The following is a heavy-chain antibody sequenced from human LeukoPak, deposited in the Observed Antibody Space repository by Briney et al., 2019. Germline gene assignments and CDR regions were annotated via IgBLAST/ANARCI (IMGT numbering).Heavy chain of an antibody. D-gene: IGHD1-1*01. CDR3: ARGPGTASGY. J-gene: IGHJ4*02. CDR2: IYYSGST. Sequence: PSETLSLTCTVSGGSISSGGYYWGWVRQHPGKGLEWIGYIYYSGSTYYNPSLKSRVTISVDTSKNQFSLKLSSVTAADTAVYYCARGPGTASGYWGQGTLVTVSS. CDR1: GGSISSGGYY. V-gene: IGHV4-31*03.